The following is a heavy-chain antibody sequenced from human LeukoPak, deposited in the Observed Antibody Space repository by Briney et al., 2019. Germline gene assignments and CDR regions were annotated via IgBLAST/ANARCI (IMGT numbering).Heavy chain of an antibody. CDR3: ARKYSSSWFKANYYYYGMDV. D-gene: IGHD6-13*01. Sequence: GGSLRLSCAASGFTVSSNYMSWVRQAPGKGLEWVSVIYSGGSTYYADSVKGRFTIPRDNSKNTLYLQMNSLRAEDTAVYYCARKYSSSWFKANYYYYGMDVWGQGTTVTVSS. CDR1: GFTVSSNY. V-gene: IGHV3-66*01. J-gene: IGHJ6*02. CDR2: IYSGGST.